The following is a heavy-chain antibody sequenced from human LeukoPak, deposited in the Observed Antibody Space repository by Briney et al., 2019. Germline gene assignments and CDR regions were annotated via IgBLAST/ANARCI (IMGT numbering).Heavy chain of an antibody. CDR1: GGSFSGYY. Sequence: SETLSLTCAVYGGSFSGYYWSWIRQPPGKGLEWIGEINHSGSTNYNPSLKSRVTISVDTSKNQFSLKLSSVTAADTAVYYCARRGDDFWSGYYPVWGQGTLVTVSS. CDR3: ARRGDDFWSGYYPV. V-gene: IGHV4-34*01. D-gene: IGHD3-3*01. CDR2: INHSGST. J-gene: IGHJ4*02.